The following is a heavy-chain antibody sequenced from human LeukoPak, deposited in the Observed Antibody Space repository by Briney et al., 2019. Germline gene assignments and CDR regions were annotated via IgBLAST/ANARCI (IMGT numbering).Heavy chain of an antibody. J-gene: IGHJ4*02. CDR1: GGSISSGSYY. CDR2: IYTSGST. D-gene: IGHD3-22*01. CDR3: ASSSGYFYFDY. Sequence: SETLSLTCTVSGGSISSGSYYWSWIRQPAGKGLEWIGRIYTSGSTNYNPSLKSRVTISVDTSKNQFSLKLSSVTAADTAVYYCASSSGYFYFDYWGQGTLVTVSS. V-gene: IGHV4-61*02.